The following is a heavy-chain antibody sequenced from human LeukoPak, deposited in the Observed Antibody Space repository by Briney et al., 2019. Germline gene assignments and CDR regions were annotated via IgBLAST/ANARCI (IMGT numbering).Heavy chain of an antibody. CDR2: ISWNSGSI. J-gene: IGHJ6*02. CDR1: GFTFDDYA. Sequence: GRSLRLSCAASGFTFDDYAMHWVRQAPGKGLEGVSGISWNSGSIGYADSVKGRFTISRDNAKNSLYLQMNSLRAEDTALYYCAKDLAAAGQLEWPDVWGQGTTVTVSS. V-gene: IGHV3-9*01. D-gene: IGHD6-13*01. CDR3: AKDLAAAGQLEWPDV.